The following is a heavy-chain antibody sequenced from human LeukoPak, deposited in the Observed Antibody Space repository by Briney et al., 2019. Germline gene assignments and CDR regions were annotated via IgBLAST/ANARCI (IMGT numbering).Heavy chain of an antibody. CDR3: VREQARGGSFDY. J-gene: IGHJ4*02. Sequence: GGSLRLSCAASGFTFSTYDVNWVRQAPGKGLEWVSSISSSSTYIYYAESVKGRFTISRDNAKNSLYLQMNSLRDEDTAVYYCVREQARGGSFDYWGQGTLVTVSS. D-gene: IGHD2-15*01. V-gene: IGHV3-21*01. CDR1: GFTFSTYD. CDR2: ISSSSTYI.